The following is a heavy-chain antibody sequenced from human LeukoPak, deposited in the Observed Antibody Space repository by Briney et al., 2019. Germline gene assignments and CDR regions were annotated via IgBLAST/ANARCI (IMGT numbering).Heavy chain of an antibody. CDR1: GVSISSYY. CDR3: ARERSITMVRGVISAAFDI. V-gene: IGHV4-59*01. Sequence: MPSETLSLTCTVSGVSISSYYWSWIRQPPGKGLEWIGYIYYSGSTNYNPSLKSRVTISVDTSKNQFSLKLSSVTAADTAVYYCARERSITMVRGVISAAFDIWGQGTMVTVSS. CDR2: IYYSGST. J-gene: IGHJ3*02. D-gene: IGHD3-10*01.